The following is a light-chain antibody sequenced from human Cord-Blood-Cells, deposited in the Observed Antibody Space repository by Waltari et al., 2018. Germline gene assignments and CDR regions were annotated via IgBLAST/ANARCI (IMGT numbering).Light chain of an antibody. J-gene: IGLJ1*01. CDR1: NLRSKS. CDR3: QVWDSRSDHYV. CDR2: YDS. Sequence: SYVLTPPPSVSVAPGKTARITCWGNNLRSKSVHWYQQKSGQAPVLVIYYDSYRPSGIPERFSCSNSGNTATLTSCRVEAGDEADYYCQVWDSRSDHYVFGTGTKVTVL. V-gene: IGLV3-21*04.